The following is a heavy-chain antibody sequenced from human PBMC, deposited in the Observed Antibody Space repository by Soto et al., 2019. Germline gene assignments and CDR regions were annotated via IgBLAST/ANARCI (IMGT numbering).Heavy chain of an antibody. V-gene: IGHV3-15*01. CDR1: GFTFSNAW. CDR2: IKSKTDGGAT. Sequence: PGGSLRLSCAASGFTFSNAWMSWVRQAPGKGLEWVGRIKSKTDGGATDQAAPVKGRFTISRDDSKNTMYLQMNSLKTDFTDVYYCTTDKSYYDFWSGYYYYYYMDVWGKGTTVTVSS. D-gene: IGHD3-3*01. CDR3: TTDKSYYDFWSGYYYYYYMDV. J-gene: IGHJ6*03.